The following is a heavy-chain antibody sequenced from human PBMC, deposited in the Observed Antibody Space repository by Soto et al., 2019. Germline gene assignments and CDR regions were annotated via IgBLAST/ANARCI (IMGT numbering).Heavy chain of an antibody. Sequence: GGSLRLSCAASGFTFSSYGMHWVRQAPGKGLEWVAVIWYDGSNKYYADSVKGRFTISRDNSKNTLYLQMNSLRAEDTAVYYCARGGYSSSWYEAFDIWGQGTMVTVSS. V-gene: IGHV3-33*01. D-gene: IGHD6-13*01. J-gene: IGHJ3*02. CDR1: GFTFSSYG. CDR2: IWYDGSNK. CDR3: ARGGYSSSWYEAFDI.